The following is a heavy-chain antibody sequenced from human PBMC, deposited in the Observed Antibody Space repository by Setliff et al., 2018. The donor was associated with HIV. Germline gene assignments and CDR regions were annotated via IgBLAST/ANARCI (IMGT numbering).Heavy chain of an antibody. CDR3: VRHTRDTSLAHYYYYIDV. CDR1: GGSISSRSHY. CDR2: VHNSGGT. Sequence: SETLSLTCAVSGGSISSRSHYWGWIRQSPGKGLEWVGNVHNSGGTNYNPSLKSRVSISVDTSKNQFSLNVNSVTAPDTAVYYCVRHTRDTSLAHYYYYIDVWGKGTTVTVSS. J-gene: IGHJ6*03. V-gene: IGHV4-39*01. D-gene: IGHD5-18*01.